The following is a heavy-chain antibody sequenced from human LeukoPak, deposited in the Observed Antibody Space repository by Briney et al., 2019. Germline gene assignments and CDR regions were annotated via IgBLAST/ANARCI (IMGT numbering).Heavy chain of an antibody. V-gene: IGHV3-66*02. Sequence: GESLRLSCATSGFTFSSYTMTWVRQAPGKGLEWVSVTYSGGSTYYADSVKGRFTISRDNSKNTLYLQMNSLRAEDTAVYYCARDPPIVVVPAAIGNFQHWGQGTLVTVSS. CDR3: ARDPPIVVVPAAIGNFQH. D-gene: IGHD2-2*01. CDR2: TYSGGST. CDR1: GFTFSSYT. J-gene: IGHJ1*01.